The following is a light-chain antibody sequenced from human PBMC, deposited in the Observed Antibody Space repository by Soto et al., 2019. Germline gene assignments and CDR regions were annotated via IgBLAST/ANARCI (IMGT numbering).Light chain of an antibody. Sequence: EIVLTQSPGTLSLSPGERATLSCRASQSVSNNYLAWYQQKPDQAPRLLIYGASNRATGIPDRFSGSGSGTDFTLTISRLEPDNFAVYYCQQYGSSGTFGQGTKVEIK. CDR1: QSVSNNY. J-gene: IGKJ1*01. CDR3: QQYGSSGT. V-gene: IGKV3-20*01. CDR2: GAS.